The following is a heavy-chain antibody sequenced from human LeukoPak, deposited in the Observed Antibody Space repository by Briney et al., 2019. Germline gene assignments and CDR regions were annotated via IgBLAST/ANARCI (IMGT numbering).Heavy chain of an antibody. CDR1: GFTFDDYG. CDR3: ARVVLPNDYYFDY. V-gene: IGHV3-20*04. J-gene: IGHJ4*02. CDR2: INGKSGGT. Sequence: PGGSLRLSCAASGFTFDDYGMTWVRQAPGKGLEWVSAINGKSGGTGYADSVKGRYTISRDNAKKSLHLQMNSLRAEDTALYYCARVVLPNDYYFDYWGQGTLVTVSS. D-gene: IGHD2-8*02.